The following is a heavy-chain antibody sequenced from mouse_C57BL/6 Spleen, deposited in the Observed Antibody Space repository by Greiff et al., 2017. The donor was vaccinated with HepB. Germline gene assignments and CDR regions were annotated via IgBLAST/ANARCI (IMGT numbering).Heavy chain of an antibody. D-gene: IGHD1-1*01. Sequence: VKLMESGAELMKPGASVKLSCKATGYTFTGYWIEWVKQRPGHGLEWIGVILPGSGSTNYNEKFKGKATFTADTSSNTAYMQLSSLTTEDSAIYYCARRDIYYYGSSYEYFDYWGQGTTLTVSS. V-gene: IGHV1-9*01. CDR1: GYTFTGYW. CDR3: ARRDIYYYGSSYEYFDY. J-gene: IGHJ2*01. CDR2: ILPGSGST.